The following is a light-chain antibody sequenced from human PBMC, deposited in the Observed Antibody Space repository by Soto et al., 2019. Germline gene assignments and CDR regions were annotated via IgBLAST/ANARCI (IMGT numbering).Light chain of an antibody. CDR1: SSDVGGYNY. CDR3: SSYAVSSNG. J-gene: IGLJ1*01. CDR2: EVN. V-gene: IGLV2-8*01. Sequence: QSALTQPPSASGSPGQSVAISCTGTSSDVGGYNYVSWYQQHPGKAPKLMIYEVNKRPSGVPDRFSGSKSGNTASLTVSGLQAEDEADYYCSSYAVSSNGLGTGTKVTVL.